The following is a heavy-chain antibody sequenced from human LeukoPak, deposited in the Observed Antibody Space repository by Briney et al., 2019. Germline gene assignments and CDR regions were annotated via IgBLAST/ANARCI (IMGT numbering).Heavy chain of an antibody. V-gene: IGHV4-59*12. D-gene: IGHD2-15*01. CDR3: ARGDCSGGSCYFFDY. Sequence: SETLSLTCTVSGGSISSYYWSWIRQPPGKGLEWIGYIYYSGSTNYNPSLKSRVTISVDTSKNQFSLKLSSVTAADTAVYYCARGDCSGGSCYFFDYWGQGTLVTVSS. CDR2: IYYSGST. CDR1: GGSISSYY. J-gene: IGHJ4*02.